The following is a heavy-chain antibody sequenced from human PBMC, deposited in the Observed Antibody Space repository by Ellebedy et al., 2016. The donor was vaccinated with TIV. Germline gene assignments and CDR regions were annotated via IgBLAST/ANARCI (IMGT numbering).Heavy chain of an antibody. CDR3: ARGSEGSGVDY. V-gene: IGHV3-7*01. Sequence: PGGSLRLSCAASGFTFTTYWMSWVRQAPGKGLEWVANIKQDGSEKYYVDSVKGRFTISRDNSRKTLSLQMNSLRLDDTAVHYCARGSEGSGVDYWGQGTLVTVSS. J-gene: IGHJ4*02. D-gene: IGHD6-25*01. CDR2: IKQDGSEK. CDR1: GFTFTTYW.